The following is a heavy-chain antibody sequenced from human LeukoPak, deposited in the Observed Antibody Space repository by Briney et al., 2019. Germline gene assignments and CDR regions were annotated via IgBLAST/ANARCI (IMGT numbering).Heavy chain of an antibody. Sequence: SETLSLTCTVSGGSISSYYWSWIRQPPGKGLEWIGYIYYSGSTNYNPSLKSRVTISVDTSKNQFSLKLSSVTAADTAVYYCARSVYGGAFDIWGQGTTVTVSS. D-gene: IGHD1-14*01. CDR2: IYYSGST. J-gene: IGHJ3*02. V-gene: IGHV4-59*01. CDR3: ARSVYGGAFDI. CDR1: GGSISSYY.